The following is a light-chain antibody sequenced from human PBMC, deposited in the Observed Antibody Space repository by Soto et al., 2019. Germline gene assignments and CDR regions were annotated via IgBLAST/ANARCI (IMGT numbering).Light chain of an antibody. Sequence: EIVMTQSPATLSVSPGERATLSCRASQSVSSNLAWYQQKPGQAPRLLIYGASTRATGIPARFSGSGSGTDFTLTISSLQSEDFAVYYCQQYYNWPWTFGQGTKV. CDR1: QSVSSN. V-gene: IGKV3-15*01. CDR2: GAS. CDR3: QQYYNWPWT. J-gene: IGKJ1*01.